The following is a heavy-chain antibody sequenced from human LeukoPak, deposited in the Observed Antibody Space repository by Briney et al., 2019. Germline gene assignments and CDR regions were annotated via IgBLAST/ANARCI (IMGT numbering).Heavy chain of an antibody. CDR1: GFTLTNYA. CDR2: MSNDVKNK. D-gene: IGHD3-9*01. J-gene: IGHJ6*03. CDR3: AKKGHSDFLTGYSTVEYYLYHMDV. Sequence: PGGSLRLSCAVSGFTLTNYAVHWVRQAPGKGLEWLAVMSNDVKNKYLADSVKGRFSVSRDISKDTLYLQMDSLRAEDTAVYYCAKKGHSDFLTGYSTVEYYLYHMDVWGKGTTVTVSS. V-gene: IGHV3-30*04.